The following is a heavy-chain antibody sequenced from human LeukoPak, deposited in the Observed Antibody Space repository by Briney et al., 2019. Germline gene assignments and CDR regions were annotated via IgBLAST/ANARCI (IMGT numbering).Heavy chain of an antibody. Sequence: SVKVSCKASGGTFSSNVISWVRQAPGQGLEWMGRIIPIIGTLDYAQKFQGRVTITADKSTNTAYMELTSLKSDDTAVYYCARAGGSSWYVSLYYWGQGTLVTVSS. D-gene: IGHD6-13*01. CDR2: IIPIIGTL. CDR1: GGTFSSNV. CDR3: ARAGGSSWYVSLYY. J-gene: IGHJ4*02. V-gene: IGHV1-69*04.